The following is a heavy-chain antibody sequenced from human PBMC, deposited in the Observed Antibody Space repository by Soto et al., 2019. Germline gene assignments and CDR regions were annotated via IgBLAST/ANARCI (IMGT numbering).Heavy chain of an antibody. J-gene: IGHJ6*02. CDR3: ARDNGYSYGQGSYGMDV. D-gene: IGHD5-18*01. CDR2: INTNTGNP. Sequence: ASVKVSCKASGYTFTSYAMNWVRQAPGQGLEWMGWINTNTGNPTYAQGFTGRFVFSLDTSVSTAYPQICSLKAEDTAVYYCARDNGYSYGQGSYGMDVWGQGTTVTVSS. V-gene: IGHV7-4-1*01. CDR1: GYTFTSYA.